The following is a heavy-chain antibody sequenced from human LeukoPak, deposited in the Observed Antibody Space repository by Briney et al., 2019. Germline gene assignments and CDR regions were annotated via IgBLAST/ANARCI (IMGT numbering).Heavy chain of an antibody. J-gene: IGHJ4*02. CDR3: AKDAQRGFDYSNSLEY. V-gene: IGHV3-33*06. D-gene: IGHD4-11*01. CDR2: IWHDGSSK. CDR1: GFIFSHYG. Sequence: GGSPRLSCAASGFIFSHYGMHWVRQAPGKGLEWVAVIWHDGSSKYYADSVKGRFTISRDNSENTVYLQMNSLRAEDTAVYYCAKDAQRGFDYSNSLEYWGQGDLVTVSS.